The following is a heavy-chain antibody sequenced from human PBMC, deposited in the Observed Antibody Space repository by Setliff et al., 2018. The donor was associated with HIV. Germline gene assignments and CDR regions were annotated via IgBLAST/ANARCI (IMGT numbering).Heavy chain of an antibody. Sequence: SETLSLTCTVSGGSISGYYWSWIRQPPGKGLEWIGYIYTSGSTNYNPSLKSRVTISLDTSKEQFSLELSSATAADTAVYYCATLDHSGGNFLAYWGQGSLVTVSS. CDR1: GGSISGYY. CDR3: ATLDHSGGNFLAY. D-gene: IGHD2-21*02. V-gene: IGHV4-4*09. J-gene: IGHJ4*02. CDR2: IYTSGST.